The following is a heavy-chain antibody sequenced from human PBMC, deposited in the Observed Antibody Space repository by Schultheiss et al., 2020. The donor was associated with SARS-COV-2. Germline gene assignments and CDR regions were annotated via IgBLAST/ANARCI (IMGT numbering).Heavy chain of an antibody. Sequence: GGSLRLSCAASGFTFSSYSMNWVRQAPGKGLEWVSYISSSGSTIYYADSVKGRFTISRDNAKNSLYLQMNSLRAEDTAVYYCARVLTTQDYWGQGTLVTVSS. CDR1: GFTFSSYS. CDR3: ARVLTTQDY. CDR2: ISSSGSTI. J-gene: IGHJ4*02. D-gene: IGHD4-11*01. V-gene: IGHV3-48*04.